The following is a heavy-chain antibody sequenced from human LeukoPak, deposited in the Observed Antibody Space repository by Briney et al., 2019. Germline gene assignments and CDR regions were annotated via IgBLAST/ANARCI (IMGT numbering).Heavy chain of an antibody. CDR3: ASARLGSGLEGAFDV. Sequence: KTSETLSLTCTVSGGSISSYHWSWILQPPGKGLVWIGYIYYSGSTNYNPSLKSRVTISIDASKNQFSLWLSSVTAADTAVYHCASARLGSGLEGAFDVWGQGTMVTVSS. V-gene: IGHV4-59*01. J-gene: IGHJ3*01. CDR1: GGSISSYH. D-gene: IGHD6-25*01. CDR2: IYYSGST.